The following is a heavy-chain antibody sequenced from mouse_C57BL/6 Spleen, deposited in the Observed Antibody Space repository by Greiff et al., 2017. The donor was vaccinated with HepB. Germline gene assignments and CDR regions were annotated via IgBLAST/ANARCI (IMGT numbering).Heavy chain of an antibody. Sequence: EVQRVESGGGLVKPGGSLKLSCAASGFTFSSYAMSWVRQTPEKRLEWVATISDGGSYTYYPDNVKGRFTISRDNAKNNLYLQMSQLKSEDTAMYYCARDASGRYDYDGVFAYWGQGTLVTVSA. D-gene: IGHD2-4*01. CDR3: ARDASGRYDYDGVFAY. J-gene: IGHJ3*01. CDR1: GFTFSSYA. CDR2: ISDGGSYT. V-gene: IGHV5-4*01.